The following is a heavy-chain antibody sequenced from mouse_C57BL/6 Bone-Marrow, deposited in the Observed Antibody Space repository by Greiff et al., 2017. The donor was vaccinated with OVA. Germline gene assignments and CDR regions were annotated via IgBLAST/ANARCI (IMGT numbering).Heavy chain of an antibody. V-gene: IGHV1-55*01. D-gene: IGHD2-5*01. CDR3: ARCPYYNKGYYAMDY. CDR1: GYTFTSYW. J-gene: IGHJ4*01. CDR2: IYPGSGST. Sequence: VQLQQPGAELVKPGASVKMSCKASGYTFTSYWITWVKQRPGQGLEWIGDIYPGSGSTNYNEKFKSKATLTVDTSSSTAYMQLSSLTSEDSAVYYCARCPYYNKGYYAMDYWGQGTSVTVSS.